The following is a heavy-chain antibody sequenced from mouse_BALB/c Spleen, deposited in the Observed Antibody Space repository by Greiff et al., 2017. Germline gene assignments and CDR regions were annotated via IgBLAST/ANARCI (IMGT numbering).Heavy chain of an antibody. Sequence: QVHVKQSGAELVKPGASVKLSCKASGYTFTEYIIHWVKQRSGQGLEWIGWFYPGSGSIKYNEKFKDKATLTADKSSSTVYMELSRLTSEDSAVYFCASLYYDYPFYAMDYWGQGTSVTVSS. V-gene: IGHV1-62-2*01. CDR3: ASLYYDYPFYAMDY. J-gene: IGHJ4*01. CDR1: GYTFTEYI. CDR2: FYPGSGSI. D-gene: IGHD2-4*01.